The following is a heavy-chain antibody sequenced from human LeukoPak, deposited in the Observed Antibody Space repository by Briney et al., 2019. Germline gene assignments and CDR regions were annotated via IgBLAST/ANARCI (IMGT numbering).Heavy chain of an antibody. V-gene: IGHV4-59*01. Sequence: KPSETLSLTCTVSGGSISSYYWSWIRQAPGKGLEWIGYIYYDGSTNYNPSLKSRATISLDTSKNQFSLKLYSVTAADTAVYHCATDEYSYGSFDSWGQGTLVTVSS. CDR1: GGSISSYY. D-gene: IGHD5-18*01. CDR3: ATDEYSYGSFDS. CDR2: IYYDGST. J-gene: IGHJ4*02.